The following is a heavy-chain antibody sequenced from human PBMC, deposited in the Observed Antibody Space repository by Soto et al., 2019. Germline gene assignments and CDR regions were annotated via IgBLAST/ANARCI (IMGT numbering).Heavy chain of an antibody. CDR1: GYTFSSHA. D-gene: IGHD2-21*02. CDR3: ARDIAYCGGDCYTNYYYYGMDA. CDR2: INASNGAT. V-gene: IGHV1-2*02. J-gene: IGHJ6*02. Sequence: ASVKVSCKASGYTFSSHATHWVRQAPGQRLEWMGWINASNGATHYAQKFQGRVTMTRDTSFNTAYMELTRLRSDDTALYYCARDIAYCGGDCYTNYYYYGMDAWGQGTAVTVS.